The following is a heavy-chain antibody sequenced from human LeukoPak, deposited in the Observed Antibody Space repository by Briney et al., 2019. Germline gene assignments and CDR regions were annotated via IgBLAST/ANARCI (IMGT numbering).Heavy chain of an antibody. CDR3: ARDRQYCSSTSCYTGGPYYYYYYGMDV. J-gene: IGHJ6*02. D-gene: IGHD2-2*01. CDR1: GFTFSSYW. CDR2: IKQDGSEK. V-gene: IGHV3-7*01. Sequence: GGSLRLSCAASGFTFSSYWMSWVRQAPGKGLEWVANIKQDGSEKDYVDSVKGRFTISRDNAKNSLYLQMNSLRAEDTAVYYCARDRQYCSSTSCYTGGPYYYYYYGMDVWGQGTTVTVSS.